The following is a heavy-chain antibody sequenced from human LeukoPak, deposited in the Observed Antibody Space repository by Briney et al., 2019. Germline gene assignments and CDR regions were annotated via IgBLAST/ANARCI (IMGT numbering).Heavy chain of an antibody. CDR2: MNPNSGNT. J-gene: IGHJ3*02. V-gene: IGHV1-8*03. CDR1: GYTFTSYD. Sequence: ASVKVSCKASGYTFTSYDINWVRQATGQGLEWMGWMNPNSGNTGYAQKFQGRVTITRNTSISTAYMELSSLRSEDTAVYHCAREGCTNGVCDAFDIWGQGTMVTVSS. D-gene: IGHD2-8*01. CDR3: AREGCTNGVCDAFDI.